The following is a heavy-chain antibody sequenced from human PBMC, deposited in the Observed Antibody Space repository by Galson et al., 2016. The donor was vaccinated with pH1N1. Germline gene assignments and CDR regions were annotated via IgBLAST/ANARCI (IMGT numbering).Heavy chain of an antibody. Sequence: LSLTCSVSGGSISSGGYYWSWIRQPPGKGLEWIGYIYYSGSTYYNPSLKSRVTISVDTSKNQFSLKLSSVTAADTAVYYCARNGNYYDSSGYYYSGVWAFDIWGQGTMVTVSS. CDR2: IYYSGST. V-gene: IGHV4-31*03. CDR3: ARNGNYYDSSGYYYSGVWAFDI. CDR1: GGSISSGGYY. J-gene: IGHJ3*02. D-gene: IGHD3-22*01.